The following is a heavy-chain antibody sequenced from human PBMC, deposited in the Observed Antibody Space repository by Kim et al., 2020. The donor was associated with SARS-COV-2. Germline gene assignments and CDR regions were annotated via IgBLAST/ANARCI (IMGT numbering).Heavy chain of an antibody. Sequence: GGSLRLSCAASGFTFDDYTMHWVRQAPGKGLEWVSLISWDGGSTYYADSVKGRFTISRDNSKNSLYLQMNSLRTEDTALYYCAMGYVGGGNSEGWGQGTL. CDR3: AMGYVGGGNSEG. CDR1: GFTFDDYT. V-gene: IGHV3-43*01. D-gene: IGHD2-21*02. CDR2: ISWDGGST. J-gene: IGHJ4*02.